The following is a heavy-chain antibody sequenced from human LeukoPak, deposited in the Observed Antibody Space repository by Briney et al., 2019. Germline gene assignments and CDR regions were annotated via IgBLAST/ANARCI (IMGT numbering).Heavy chain of an antibody. J-gene: IGHJ5*02. CDR1: GGTFSSYA. Sequence: SVKVSCKASGGTFSSYAISLVRQAPGQGLEWMGRIIPIFGTANYAQKFQGRVTITTDESTSTAYMELSSLRSEDTAVYYCARDEDYGAIKPLFDPWGQGTLVTVSS. V-gene: IGHV1-69*05. D-gene: IGHD4/OR15-4a*01. CDR3: ARDEDYGAIKPLFDP. CDR2: IIPIFGTA.